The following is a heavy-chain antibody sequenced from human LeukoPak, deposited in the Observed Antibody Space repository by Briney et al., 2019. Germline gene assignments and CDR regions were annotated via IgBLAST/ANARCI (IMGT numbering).Heavy chain of an antibody. CDR2: INHSGST. CDR3: ARGGRSSSWYVRPFDY. V-gene: IGHV4-34*01. Sequence: SETLSLTCAVYGGSFSGYYWSWIRQPPGKGLGWIGEINHSGSTNYNPSLKSRVTISVDTSKNQFSLKLSSVTAADTAVYYCARGGRSSSWYVRPFDYWGQGTLVTVSS. D-gene: IGHD6-13*01. J-gene: IGHJ4*02. CDR1: GGSFSGYY.